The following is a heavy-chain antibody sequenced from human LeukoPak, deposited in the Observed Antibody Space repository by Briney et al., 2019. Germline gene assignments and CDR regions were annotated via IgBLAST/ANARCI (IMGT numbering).Heavy chain of an antibody. CDR1: GFTFSSYA. CDR2: ISGSGGST. Sequence: GGSLRLSCAASGFTFSSYAMSWVRPAPGKGLEWVSAISGSGGSTYYADSVKGRFTISRDNSKNTLYLQMNSLRAEDTAVYYCAKYYYDSSGSADSFDYWGQGTLVTVSS. CDR3: AKYYYDSSGSADSFDY. V-gene: IGHV3-23*01. D-gene: IGHD3-22*01. J-gene: IGHJ4*02.